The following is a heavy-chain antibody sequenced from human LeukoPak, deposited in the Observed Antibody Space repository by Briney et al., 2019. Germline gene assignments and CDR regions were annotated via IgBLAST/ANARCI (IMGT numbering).Heavy chain of an antibody. J-gene: IGHJ4*02. CDR1: GFTFSSYA. CDR3: ARVYRRYFDY. CDR2: ISGSGGST. Sequence: GGSLRLSCAASGFTFSSYAMSWVRQAPGKGLEWVSAISGSGGSTYYADAVKGRFTISRDNAKNSLYLQMNSLRAEDTAVYYCARVYRRYFDYWGQGTLVTVSS. D-gene: IGHD1-14*01. V-gene: IGHV3-23*01.